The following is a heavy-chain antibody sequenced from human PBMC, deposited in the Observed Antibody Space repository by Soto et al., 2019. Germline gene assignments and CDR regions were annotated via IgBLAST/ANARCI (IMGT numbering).Heavy chain of an antibody. CDR3: ARGGPVVTLDWYFDL. CDR2: IYHSGST. V-gene: IGHV4-30-2*01. J-gene: IGHJ2*01. CDR1: GGSISSGGYS. D-gene: IGHD2-21*02. Sequence: QLQLQESGSGLVKPSQTLSLTCAVSGGSISSGGYSWSWIRQPPGKGLEWIGYIYHSGSTYYNPSLKSRVTISVDRSKNQFSLKLSSVTAADTAVYYCARGGPVVTLDWYFDLWGRGTLVTVSS.